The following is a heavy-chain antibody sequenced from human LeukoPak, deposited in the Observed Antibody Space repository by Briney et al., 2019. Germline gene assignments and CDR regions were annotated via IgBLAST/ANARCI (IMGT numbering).Heavy chain of an antibody. D-gene: IGHD3-3*01. CDR1: GGSISSGSYY. V-gene: IGHV4-61*02. CDR3: AREVDFGVVPNWFDP. CDR2: IYTSGST. Sequence: SETLSLTCTVSGGSISSGSYYWRWIRQPAGKGLEWIGRIYTSGSTNYNPSLKSRVTISVDTSKNQFSLKLSSVTAADTAVYYCAREVDFGVVPNWFDPWGQGALVTVSS. J-gene: IGHJ5*02.